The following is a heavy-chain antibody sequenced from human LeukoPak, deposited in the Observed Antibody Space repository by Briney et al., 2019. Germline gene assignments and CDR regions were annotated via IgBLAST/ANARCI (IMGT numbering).Heavy chain of an antibody. CDR2: ITTYNGNT. CDR1: GYILPSYP. D-gene: IGHD4-17*01. CDR3: ARGYDYGDYVGDFAY. V-gene: IGHV1-18*01. Sequence: ASVKVSCKACGYILPSYPISWVRQAPGQGLEWMGWITTYNGNTNSAQKLQGRVTMTTDTSTSTAYMDLRGLRSDDTAVYCCARGYDYGDYVGDFAYWGQGTLVTVSS. J-gene: IGHJ4*02.